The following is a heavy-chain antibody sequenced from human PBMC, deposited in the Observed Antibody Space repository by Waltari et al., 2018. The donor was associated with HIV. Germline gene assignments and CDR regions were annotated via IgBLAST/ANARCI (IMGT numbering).Heavy chain of an antibody. V-gene: IGHV3-48*01. D-gene: IGHD2-15*01. J-gene: IGHJ4*02. CDR3: ARVGAAYFDY. CDR2: ISSSSSTI. CDR1: GFTLRSYR. Sequence: EVQMVESGGGLVQPGGALRLSCAASGFTLRSYRMNWVRQAPGKGLEWVSYISSSSSTIYYADSVKGRFTISRDNSKNSLYLQMNSLRAEDTAVYYCARVGAAYFDYWGQGTLVTVSS.